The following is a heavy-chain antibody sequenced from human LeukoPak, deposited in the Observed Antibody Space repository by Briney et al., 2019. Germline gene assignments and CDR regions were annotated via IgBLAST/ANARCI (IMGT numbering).Heavy chain of an antibody. Sequence: SETPSLTSAVSGGSFRGYYWSWIRHPPRKGLGWIWEINHSGSTNYNPSLKSRVTISVDTSKNQFSLKLSSVTAADTAVYYCARGEQQLGFDYWGQGTLVTVSS. J-gene: IGHJ4*02. D-gene: IGHD6-13*01. CDR1: GGSFRGYY. CDR3: ARGEQQLGFDY. V-gene: IGHV4-34*01. CDR2: INHSGST.